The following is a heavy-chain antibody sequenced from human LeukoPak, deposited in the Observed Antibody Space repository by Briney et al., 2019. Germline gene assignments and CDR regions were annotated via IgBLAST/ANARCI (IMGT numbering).Heavy chain of an antibody. CDR3: ARRTSGGYSGYIDP. J-gene: IGHJ5*02. CDR2: IDHSGNT. V-gene: IGHV4-39*01. Sequence: PSETLSLTCNVSGGSIGSRSFYWGWIRQPPGKGLEFIGSIDHSGNTNYNSSLKSRVTISADTSRNQFSLKLRSVTAADTAVYYCARRTSGGYSGYIDPWGQGTLVSVSS. D-gene: IGHD5-12*01. CDR1: GGSIGSRSFY.